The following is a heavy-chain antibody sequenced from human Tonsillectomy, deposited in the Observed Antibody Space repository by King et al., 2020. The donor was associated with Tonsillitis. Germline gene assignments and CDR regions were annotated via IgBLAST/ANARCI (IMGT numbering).Heavy chain of an antibody. CDR2: IYYSGST. CDR1: VGSISSYY. V-gene: IGHV4-59*01. D-gene: IGHD6-19*01. J-gene: IGHJ4*02. Sequence: VQLQESGPGLVKPSETLSLTCTVSVGSISSYYCNWIRQPPGKGLEGIWDIYYSGSTNSNPSLKSRVTISVETSKNQFSLKLSSVTAADTAVYYCARDRAVAGIDYWGQGTLVTVSS. CDR3: ARDRAVAGIDY.